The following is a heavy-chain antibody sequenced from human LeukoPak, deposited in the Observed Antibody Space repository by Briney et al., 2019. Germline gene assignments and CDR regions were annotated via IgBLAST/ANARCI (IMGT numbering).Heavy chain of an antibody. Sequence: GYLRLSCAASGFTFSSYSMNWVRQSPGKGLEWVSFISSSTSYISYADSVKGRFSISRDNAKSSLGLQMNSLRAEDTAVYYCARATNGRFDIWGQGTMVTVSS. D-gene: IGHD2-8*01. CDR2: ISSSTSYI. CDR1: GFTFSSYS. V-gene: IGHV3-21*01. CDR3: ARATNGRFDI. J-gene: IGHJ3*02.